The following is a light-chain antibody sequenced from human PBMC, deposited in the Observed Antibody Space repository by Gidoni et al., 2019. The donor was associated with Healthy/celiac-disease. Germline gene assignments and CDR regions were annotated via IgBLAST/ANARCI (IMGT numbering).Light chain of an antibody. J-gene: IGLJ2*01. CDR3: QAWDSSHVV. V-gene: IGLV3-1*01. CDR1: KLGDKY. Sequence: SYELTQPPSVSVSPGQTACITCSGDKLGDKYACWYQQKPGQSPVLVIYQDSKRPSGIPERFSGSNSGNTATLTISGTQAMDEADYYCQAWDSSHVVFGGGTKLTVL. CDR2: QDS.